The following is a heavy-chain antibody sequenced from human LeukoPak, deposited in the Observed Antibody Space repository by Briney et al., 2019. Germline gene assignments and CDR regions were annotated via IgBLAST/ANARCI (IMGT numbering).Heavy chain of an antibody. J-gene: IGHJ4*02. CDR3: ARAFCSSTSCYGGYFDY. V-gene: IGHV3-7*01. CDR2: IKQDGSEK. CDR1: GFTFSSYW. D-gene: IGHD2-2*01. Sequence: GGSLRLSCAASGFTFSSYWMSWVRQAPGKGPEWVANIKQDGSEKYYVDSVKGRFTISRDNAKNSLYLQMNSLRAEDTAVYYCARAFCSSTSCYGGYFDYWGQGTLVTVSS.